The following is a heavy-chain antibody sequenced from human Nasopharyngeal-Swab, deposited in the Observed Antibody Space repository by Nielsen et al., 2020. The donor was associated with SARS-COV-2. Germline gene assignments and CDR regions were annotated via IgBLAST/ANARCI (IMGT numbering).Heavy chain of an antibody. V-gene: IGHV3-7*01. CDR3: ARDPAAITIFGVVIIGSRSYYFDY. J-gene: IGHJ4*02. D-gene: IGHD3-3*01. CDR2: IKQAGSEK. CDR1: GFTFSSYW. Sequence: GGSLRLSCAASGFTFSSYWMSWVRQAPGKGLEWVANIKQAGSEKYYVDSVKGRFTISRDNAKNSLYLQMNSLRAEDTAVYYCARDPAAITIFGVVIIGSRSYYFDYWGQGTLVTVSS.